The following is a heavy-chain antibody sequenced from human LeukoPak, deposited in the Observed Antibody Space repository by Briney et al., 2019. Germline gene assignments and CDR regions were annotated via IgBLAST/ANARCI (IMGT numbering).Heavy chain of an antibody. Sequence: GRSLRLSCAASGFTFDDYAMHWVRQAPGKGLVWVSHLTSDGSSTSYADSVKGRFTISRDNAKNTLYLQMNSLYYCARAGWGSDVDYWGQGTLVTVSS. CDR2: LTSDGSST. D-gene: IGHD3-16*01. CDR3: DVDY. J-gene: IGHJ4*02. V-gene: IGHV3-74*01. CDR1: GFTFDDYA.